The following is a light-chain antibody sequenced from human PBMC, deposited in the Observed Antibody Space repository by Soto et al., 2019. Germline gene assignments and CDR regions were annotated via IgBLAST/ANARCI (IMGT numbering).Light chain of an antibody. CDR1: TSDVGGYDV. J-gene: IGLJ3*02. Sequence: QSVLTQPASVSGSPGQSITISCSGTTSDVGGYDVVSWYQQHPGKAPKLMIFEVNQQPSGVSDRFSGSKSGNTASLTISGLQAGDEADYYCCSFAGSSTFWVFGGGTKVTVL. CDR3: CSFAGSSTFWV. V-gene: IGLV2-23*02. CDR2: EVN.